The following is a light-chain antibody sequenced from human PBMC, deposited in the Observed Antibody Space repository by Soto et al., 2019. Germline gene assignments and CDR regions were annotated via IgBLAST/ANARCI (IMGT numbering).Light chain of an antibody. Sequence: EIVMKQSPATLSVSPWESATLSCRASQSVSSNLAWDQQKPGQSPRLLIYGASTRATGIPARFSGSGSGTECTLTISRLQSEDFAVYYCQQYNNWPPRYTFGQGTKLEIK. J-gene: IGKJ2*01. V-gene: IGKV3-15*01. CDR2: GAS. CDR3: QQYNNWPPRYT. CDR1: QSVSSN.